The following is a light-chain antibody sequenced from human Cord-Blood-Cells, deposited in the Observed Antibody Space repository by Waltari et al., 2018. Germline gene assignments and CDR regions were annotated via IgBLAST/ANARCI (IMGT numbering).Light chain of an antibody. Sequence: QSALTQPRSQSDSHGQSVTISCTGTSSHVGGDNDVSWYQQHPGKAPKLMIYDVSKRPSGVPDRFSGSKSGNTASLTISGLQAEDEADYYCCSYAGSYTWVFGGGTKLTVL. V-gene: IGLV2-11*01. CDR3: CSYAGSYTWV. CDR1: SSHVGGDND. CDR2: DVS. J-gene: IGLJ3*02.